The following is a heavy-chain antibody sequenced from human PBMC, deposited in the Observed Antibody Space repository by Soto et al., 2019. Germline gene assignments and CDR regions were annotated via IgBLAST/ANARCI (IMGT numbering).Heavy chain of an antibody. J-gene: IGHJ5*02. CDR2: INHSGST. CDR1: GGSFSGYY. D-gene: IGHD4-17*01. CDR3: AIFREHDYCDHSPSGENWFDP. V-gene: IGHV4-34*01. Sequence: QVQLQQWGAGLLKPSETLSLTCAVYGGSFSGYYWSWIRQPPGKGLEWIGEINHSGSTNYNPSLKRRVTIAVATSKNQFYLKLCFVTAADTAVYYCAIFREHDYCDHSPSGENWFDPWGQGTLVTVSS.